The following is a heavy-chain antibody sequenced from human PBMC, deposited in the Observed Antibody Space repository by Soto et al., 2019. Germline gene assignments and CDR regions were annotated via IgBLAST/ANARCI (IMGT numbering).Heavy chain of an antibody. CDR1: GGSVSSGSSY. Sequence: QVQLQESGPGLVKPSETLSLTCTVSGGSVSSGSSYWSWIRQPPGKGLEWIGYIYYSGSTNYNPSRKRRGTVSVDPSKSQCALKLSSGTAADTAVYYCARLRPYDSSRYVGFDYGGQGTLVTVSS. CDR3: ARLRPYDSSRYVGFDY. V-gene: IGHV4-61*01. D-gene: IGHD3-22*01. J-gene: IGHJ4*02. CDR2: IYYSGST.